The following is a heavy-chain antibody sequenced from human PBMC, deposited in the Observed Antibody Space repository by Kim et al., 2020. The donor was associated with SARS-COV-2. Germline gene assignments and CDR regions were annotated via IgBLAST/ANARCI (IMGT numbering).Heavy chain of an antibody. D-gene: IGHD4-17*01. CDR1: GFTFSSYA. CDR2: ISYDGSNK. CDR3: SRNDYSNYFDY. V-gene: IGHV3-30*04. Sequence: GGSLRLSCAASGFTFSSYAMHWVRQAPGKGLEWVAVISYDGSNKYYADSVKGRFTISRDNSKNTLYLQMNSLRAEDTAVYYCSRNDYSNYFDYLGQGTLV. J-gene: IGHJ4*02.